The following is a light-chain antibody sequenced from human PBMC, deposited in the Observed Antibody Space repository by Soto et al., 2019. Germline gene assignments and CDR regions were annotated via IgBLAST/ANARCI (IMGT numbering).Light chain of an antibody. J-gene: IGKJ5*01. CDR2: DAS. CDR1: QDITNY. CDR3: QQFDNVPFT. Sequence: DIQMNQSPSSLSASVGDRVTIICQASQDITNYLNWYQQKPGKAPKLLIYDASNLETGVPSRFSGSGSGTHFSFTISSLQPEDIATYYCQQFDNVPFTFGQGTRLEMK. V-gene: IGKV1-33*01.